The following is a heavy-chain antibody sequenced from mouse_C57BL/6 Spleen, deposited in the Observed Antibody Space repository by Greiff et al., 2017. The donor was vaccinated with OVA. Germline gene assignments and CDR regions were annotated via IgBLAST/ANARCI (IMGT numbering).Heavy chain of an antibody. D-gene: IGHD1-1*01. CDR1: GFTFSDYY. CDR3: AREYYGSLDY. CDR2: ISNGGGST. V-gene: IGHV5-12*01. J-gene: IGHJ2*01. Sequence: EVMLVESGGGLVQPGGSLKLSCAASGFTFSDYYMYWVRQTPEKRLEWVAYISNGGGSTYYPDTVKGRFTISRDNAKNTLYLQMRRLKSEDTAMYYCAREYYGSLDYWGQGTTLTVSS.